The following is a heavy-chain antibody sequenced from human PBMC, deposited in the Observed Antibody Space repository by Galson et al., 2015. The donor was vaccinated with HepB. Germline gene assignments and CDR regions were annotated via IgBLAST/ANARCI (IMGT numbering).Heavy chain of an antibody. Sequence: SLRLSCAASGFTFSSYAMSWVRQAPGKGLGWVSAISGSGGSTYYADSVKGRFTISRDNSKNTLYLQMNSLRAEDTAVYYCAKDLGVIVVITGEFDYWGQGTLVTVSS. J-gene: IGHJ4*02. CDR3: AKDLGVIVVITGEFDY. D-gene: IGHD3-22*01. CDR2: ISGSGGST. V-gene: IGHV3-23*01. CDR1: GFTFSSYA.